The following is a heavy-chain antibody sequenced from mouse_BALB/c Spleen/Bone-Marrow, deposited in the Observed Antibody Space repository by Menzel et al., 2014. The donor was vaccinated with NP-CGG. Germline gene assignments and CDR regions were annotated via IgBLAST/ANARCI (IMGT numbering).Heavy chain of an antibody. D-gene: IGHD2-10*02. CDR2: IWTGGGT. CDR1: RFSLTTYD. Sequence: VKLVESGPGLVAPSQSLSITCTVSRFSLTTYDINWIRQPPGKGLEWLGVIWTGGGTNYNSAFMSRLNITKDNSKSXVFLKMNSLQTDDTAIYYCVREYGNFAWFAYWGQGTLVTVVA. V-gene: IGHV2-9-2*01. J-gene: IGHJ3*01. CDR3: VREYGNFAWFAY.